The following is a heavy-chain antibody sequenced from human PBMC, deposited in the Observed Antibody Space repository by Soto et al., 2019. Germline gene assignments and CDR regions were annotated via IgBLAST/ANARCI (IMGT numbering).Heavy chain of an antibody. CDR2: VTGSGGQI. D-gene: IGHD2-21*01. CDR1: GFTISTFA. V-gene: IGHV3-23*01. J-gene: IGHJ5*02. CDR3: AKDAVYKDGLWLMDS. Sequence: GGSLRVSCAASGFTISTFAMTWVRQAPGKGLERVSGVTGSGGQIHYADSVKGRFTISKDNSKNTLYLQMSNLREEDTALYYCAKDAVYKDGLWLMDSWGQGTLVTVSS.